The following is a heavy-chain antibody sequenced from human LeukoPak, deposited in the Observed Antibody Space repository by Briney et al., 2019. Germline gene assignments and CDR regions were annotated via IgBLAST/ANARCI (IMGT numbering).Heavy chain of an antibody. D-gene: IGHD3-3*01. CDR1: GGSLSGSY. CDR3: ARARRDSGYYKVDY. V-gene: IGHV4-34*01. J-gene: IGHJ4*02. Sequence: SETLSLTCAVYGGSLSGSYWSWIRQPPGKGLEWIGEINHSGSANYNPSLKSRVTLSIDKSKNQFSLNLNSVTAADTAVYYCARARRDSGYYKVDYWGQGTLVAVSS. CDR2: INHSGSA.